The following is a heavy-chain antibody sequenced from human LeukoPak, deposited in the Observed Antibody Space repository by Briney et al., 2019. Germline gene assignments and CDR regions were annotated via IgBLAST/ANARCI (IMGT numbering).Heavy chain of an antibody. Sequence: ASVKVSCKASGHTFTGYYMHWVRQAPGQGLEWMGWINPNSGGTNYAQKFQGRVTMTRDTSISTAYMELSRLRSDDTAVYYCARAARSIAAAGTHDYWGQGTLVTVSS. CDR2: INPNSGGT. J-gene: IGHJ4*02. CDR3: ARAARSIAAAGTHDY. D-gene: IGHD6-13*01. CDR1: GHTFTGYY. V-gene: IGHV1-2*02.